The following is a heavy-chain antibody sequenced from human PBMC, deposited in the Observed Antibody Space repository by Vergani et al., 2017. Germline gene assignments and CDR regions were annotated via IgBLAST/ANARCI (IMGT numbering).Heavy chain of an antibody. CDR3: ARVSVSMSDDGSGSSMDV. J-gene: IGHJ6*02. CDR1: GFTFSSYS. D-gene: IGHD3-10*01. CDR2: ISSSSSYI. V-gene: IGHV3-21*01. Sequence: EVQLVESGGGLVKPGGSLRLSCAASGFTFSSYSMNWVRQAPGKGLEWVSSISSSSSYIYYADAVKGRFTISRDNAKNSLYLQMNSLRAEDTAVYYCARVSVSMSDDGSGSSMDVWGQGTTVTVSS.